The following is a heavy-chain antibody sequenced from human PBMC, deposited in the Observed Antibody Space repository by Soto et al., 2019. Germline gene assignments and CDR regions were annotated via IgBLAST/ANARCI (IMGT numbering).Heavy chain of an antibody. Sequence: EVQLLESGGGLVQPGGSLRLSCAASGFTFSSYAMSWVRQAPGKGLEWVSTISGSGGSTYYADSVKGRFTISRDSSKNTLYLQMNSLRAEDTAVYFCARDWGRDAGLYWYFDLWGRGTLVTVSS. CDR2: ISGSGGST. J-gene: IGHJ2*01. CDR3: ARDWGRDAGLYWYFDL. CDR1: GFTFSSYA. V-gene: IGHV3-23*01. D-gene: IGHD3-16*01.